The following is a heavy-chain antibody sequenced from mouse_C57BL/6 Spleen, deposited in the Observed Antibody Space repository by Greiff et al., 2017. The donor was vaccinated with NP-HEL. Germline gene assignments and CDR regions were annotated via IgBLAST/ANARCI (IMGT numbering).Heavy chain of an antibody. D-gene: IGHD2-1*01. CDR1: GFNIKDDY. CDR3: TPLLLAY. CDR2: IDPENGDT. J-gene: IGHJ3*01. V-gene: IGHV14-4*01. Sequence: EVKLMESGAELVRPGASVKLSCTASGFNIKDDYMHWVKQRPEQGLEWIGWIDPENGDTEYASKFQGKATITADTSSNTAYLQLSSLTSEDTAVYYCTPLLLAYWGQGTLVTVSA.